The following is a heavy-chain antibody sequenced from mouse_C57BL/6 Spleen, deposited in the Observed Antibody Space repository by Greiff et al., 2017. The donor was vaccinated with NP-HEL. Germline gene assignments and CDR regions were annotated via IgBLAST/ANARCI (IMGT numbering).Heavy chain of an antibody. CDR2: INPNNGGT. V-gene: IGHV1-26*01. CDR1: GYTFTDYY. J-gene: IGHJ2*01. Sequence: EVQLQQSGPELVKPGASVKISCKASGYTFTDYYMNWVKQSHGKSLEWIGDINPNNGGTSYNQKFKGKATLTVDKSSSTAYMELRSLTSEDSAVYYCARRRDYRYFDYWGQGTTLTVSS. CDR3: ARRRDYRYFDY. D-gene: IGHD2-4*01.